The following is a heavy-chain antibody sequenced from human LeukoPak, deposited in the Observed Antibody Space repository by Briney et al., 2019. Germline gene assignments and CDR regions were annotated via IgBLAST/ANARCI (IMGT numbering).Heavy chain of an antibody. CDR2: INGDGRNI. V-gene: IGHV3-74*01. CDR1: GFTFSSYW. Sequence: GGSLRLSCVASGFTFSSYWMHWVRQDPRKGLVWVSRINGDGRNINYADSVRGRFTISRDNAKNSLYLQMNSLRAEDTAVYYCARSLERLLYAFDIWGQGTMVTVSS. D-gene: IGHD1-1*01. CDR3: ARSLERLLYAFDI. J-gene: IGHJ3*02.